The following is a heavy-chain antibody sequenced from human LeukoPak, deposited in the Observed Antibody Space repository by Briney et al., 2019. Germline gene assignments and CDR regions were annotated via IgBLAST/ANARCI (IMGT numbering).Heavy chain of an antibody. CDR1: GLTFSSYA. D-gene: IGHD6-13*01. CDR2: ISSSGAGT. CDR3: ATNTSSWSFDY. J-gene: IGHJ4*02. V-gene: IGHV3-23*01. Sequence: GGSLRLSCAASGLTFSSYAMSWVRQAPGKGLEWVSAISSSGAGTYYADSVKGRFTISRDNSKNTLYLQVHSLRAEDTAVYYCATNTSSWSFDYWGQGTLVTVSS.